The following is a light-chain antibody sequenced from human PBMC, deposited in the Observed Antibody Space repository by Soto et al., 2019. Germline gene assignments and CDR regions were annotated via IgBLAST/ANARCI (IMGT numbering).Light chain of an antibody. V-gene: IGLV2-23*02. CDR1: SSDVGGYKY. CDR2: EVS. Sequence: QSALTQPASVSGSPGQSITISCTGTSSDVGGYKYVSWYQHHPGEAPKLMIYEVSNRPSGVSNRFSGSKSGNTASLTISGLQAEDEADYYCCSYAGSSTWVFGGGTKLTVL. CDR3: CSYAGSSTWV. J-gene: IGLJ3*02.